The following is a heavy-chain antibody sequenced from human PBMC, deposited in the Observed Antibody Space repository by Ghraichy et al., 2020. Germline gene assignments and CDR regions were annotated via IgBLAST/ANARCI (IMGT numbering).Heavy chain of an antibody. CDR1: GYTFTSYG. CDR2: ISAYNGNT. D-gene: IGHD2-2*01. Sequence: ASVKVSCKASGYTFTSYGISWVRQAPGQGLEWMGWISAYNGNTNYAQKLQGRVTMTTDTSTSTAYMELRSLRSDDTAVYYCASMVGYCSSTSCSRVGYWGQGTLVTVSS. CDR3: ASMVGYCSSTSCSRVGY. V-gene: IGHV1-18*01. J-gene: IGHJ4*02.